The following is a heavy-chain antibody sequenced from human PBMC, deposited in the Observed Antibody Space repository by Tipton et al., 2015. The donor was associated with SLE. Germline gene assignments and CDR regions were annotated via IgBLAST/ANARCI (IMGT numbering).Heavy chain of an antibody. V-gene: IGHV4-4*07. Sequence: TLSLTCTVSGGSISFDYWSWIRQSAGRGLEWIGRIYSSGGRDYNPSLRSRVTISVDTSKNQFSLKLSSVTAADTAVYYCARQQRFNWYFDYWGQGALVTVSS. CDR1: GGSISFDY. CDR2: IYSSGGR. J-gene: IGHJ4*02. D-gene: IGHD1-20*01. CDR3: ARQQRFNWYFDY.